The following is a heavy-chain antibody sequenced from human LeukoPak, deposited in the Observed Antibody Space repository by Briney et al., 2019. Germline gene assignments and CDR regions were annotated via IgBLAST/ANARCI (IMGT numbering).Heavy chain of an antibody. CDR1: GYTFISYD. D-gene: IGHD3-22*01. CDR3: ARGKNYYDSSGYVDY. CDR2: MNPNSGTT. Sequence: ASVKVSCKASGYTFISYDFNWVRQATGQGLEWMGWMNPNSGTTSYAQKFQGRVSMTRNTSISTAYMELSRLRSDDTAVYYCARGKNYYDSSGYVDYWGQGTLVTVSS. J-gene: IGHJ4*02. V-gene: IGHV1-8*01.